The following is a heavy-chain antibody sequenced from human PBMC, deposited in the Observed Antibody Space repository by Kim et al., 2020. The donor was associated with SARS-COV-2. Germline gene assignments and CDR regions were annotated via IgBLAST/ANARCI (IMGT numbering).Heavy chain of an antibody. J-gene: IGHJ3*02. V-gene: IGHV3-33*01. CDR3: AGDPARRAFDI. CDR2: K. Sequence: KYYADSVKGRFTISGDNSKNTLYLQMNSRRAEDTAVYYCAGDPARRAFDIWGQGTMVTVSS.